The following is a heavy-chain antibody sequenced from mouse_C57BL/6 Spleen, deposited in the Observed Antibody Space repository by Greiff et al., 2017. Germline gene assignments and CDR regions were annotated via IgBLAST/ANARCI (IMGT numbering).Heavy chain of an antibody. CDR1: GFSLTSYG. Sequence: QVTLKVSGPGLVQPSQSLSITCTVSGFSLTSYGVHWVRQSPGKGLEWLGVIWSGGSTDYNAAFISRLSISKDNSKSQVFFKMNSLQADDTAIYYWARKREIYDGNFFYAMDYWGQGTSVTVSS. V-gene: IGHV2-2*01. D-gene: IGHD2-1*01. CDR2: IWSGGST. CDR3: ARKREIYDGNFFYAMDY. J-gene: IGHJ4*01.